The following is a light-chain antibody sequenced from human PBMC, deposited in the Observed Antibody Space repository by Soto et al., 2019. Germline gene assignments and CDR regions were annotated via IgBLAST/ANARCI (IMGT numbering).Light chain of an antibody. CDR1: QNINNW. Sequence: DIQMTQSPSTLSASVGDRVTITCRASQNINNWLAWYQLKPGKPPKLLIYDAFDLESGIPSRFSGSRSETEFTLTISSLQPDDVATYYCQQFNNYPYTFGQGTKLEIK. CDR2: DAF. V-gene: IGKV1-5*01. CDR3: QQFNNYPYT. J-gene: IGKJ2*01.